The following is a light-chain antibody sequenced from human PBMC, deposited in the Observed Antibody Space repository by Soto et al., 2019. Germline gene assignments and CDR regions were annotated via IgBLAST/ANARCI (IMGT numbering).Light chain of an antibody. Sequence: QSALTQPASVSGSPGQSVTISCTGTSSDVGRYDLVSWYQQHPGEAPKLLIYEVTERPSGVSIRFSGSKSEYTASLTISGLQAEDEADYYCASYAGRGVGVFGGGTKVTVL. V-gene: IGLV2-23*02. CDR1: SSDVGRYDL. J-gene: IGLJ2*01. CDR3: ASYAGRGVGV. CDR2: EVT.